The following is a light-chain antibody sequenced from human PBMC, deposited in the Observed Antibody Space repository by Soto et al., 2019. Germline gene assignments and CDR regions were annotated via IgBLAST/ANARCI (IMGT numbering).Light chain of an antibody. CDR3: QQYGSSPT. V-gene: IGKV3-20*01. Sequence: EIVLTQSPGTLSLSPGERATLSCRASQSVTSNYFAWYQQKPGQAPRLLIYGASSRATGIPDRFSGGGSGTDFTLTISRLEPEDFVVYYCQQYGSSPTFGQGTRLEIK. CDR2: GAS. CDR1: QSVTSNY. J-gene: IGKJ5*01.